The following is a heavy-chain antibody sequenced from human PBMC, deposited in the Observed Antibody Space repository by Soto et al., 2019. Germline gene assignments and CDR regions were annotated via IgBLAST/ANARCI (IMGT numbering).Heavy chain of an antibody. J-gene: IGHJ3*02. D-gene: IGHD3-3*01. CDR1: GGTFSSYA. CDR3: ARAPITIFGVVIIQPNDAFDI. V-gene: IGHV1-69*13. Sequence: SVKVSCKASGGTFSSYAISWVRQAPGQGLEWMGGTIPIFGTANYAQKFQGRVTITADESTSTAYMELSSLRSEDTAVYYCARAPITIFGVVIIQPNDAFDIWGQGTMVTVSS. CDR2: TIPIFGTA.